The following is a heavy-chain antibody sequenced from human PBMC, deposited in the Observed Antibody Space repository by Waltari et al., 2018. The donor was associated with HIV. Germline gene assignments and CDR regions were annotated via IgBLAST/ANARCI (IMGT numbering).Heavy chain of an antibody. CDR3: ARGRRWLQFHGHYYFDY. V-gene: IGHV4-59*11. Sequence: QVQLQESGPGLVKPSATLSLTCNVSSDAIKIHYWNWIRQPPGKELEWIGYISYSGSTKYGPSLKSRVTMSLVSSKNQFSLKLRSVTAADTAVYFCARGRRWLQFHGHYYFDYWGQGTLVTVSS. D-gene: IGHD3-10*01. CDR1: SDAIKIHY. CDR2: ISYSGST. J-gene: IGHJ4*02.